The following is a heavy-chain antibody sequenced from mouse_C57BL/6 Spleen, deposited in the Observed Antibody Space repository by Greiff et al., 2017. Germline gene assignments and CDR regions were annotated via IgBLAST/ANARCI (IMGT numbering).Heavy chain of an antibody. CDR1: GYSFTDYN. D-gene: IGHD1-1*01. CDR2: INPNYGDT. J-gene: IGHJ2*01. Sequence: VQLQQSGPELVKPGASVKISCKASGYSFTDYNMNWVKQSNGKSLAWIGVINPNYGDTSYNPKFQGKDTWTVDPSSSTAYMQLNSLTSEDSAVDYCARSITTVDYFDYWGQGTTLTGSS. V-gene: IGHV1-39*01. CDR3: ARSITTVDYFDY.